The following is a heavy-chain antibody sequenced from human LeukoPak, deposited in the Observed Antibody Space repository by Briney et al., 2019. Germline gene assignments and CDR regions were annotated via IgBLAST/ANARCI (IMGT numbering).Heavy chain of an antibody. D-gene: IGHD6-13*01. J-gene: IGHJ4*02. CDR3: ARDGRYSSSWSHYFDY. CDR2: ISSSSSYI. CDR1: GFTFSSYS. Sequence: GGSLRLSCAASGFTFSSYSMNWVRQAPGKGLEWVSSISSSSSYIYYADSVKGRFTISRDNAKNSLYLQMNSLRAEDTAVYYCARDGRYSSSWSHYFDYWGQGTLVTVSS. V-gene: IGHV3-21*01.